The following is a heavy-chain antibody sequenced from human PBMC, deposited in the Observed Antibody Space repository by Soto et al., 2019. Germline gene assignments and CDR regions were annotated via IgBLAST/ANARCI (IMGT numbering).Heavy chain of an antibody. D-gene: IGHD2-2*01. CDR2: IFSNDDK. V-gene: IGHV2-26*01. CDR3: ALIKDCSRTDSYFASFDP. CDR1: GLSLSNGRLG. J-gene: IGHJ5*02. Sequence: QVTLKESGPVLVKPTETLTLTCTVSGLSLSNGRLGVSWIRQPPGKALEWLAHIFSNDDKSYSTSLKSRLTISKDTSRSQVVLTMTNMDPVDSATYYCALIKDCSRTDSYFASFDPWGQGTLVTVSS.